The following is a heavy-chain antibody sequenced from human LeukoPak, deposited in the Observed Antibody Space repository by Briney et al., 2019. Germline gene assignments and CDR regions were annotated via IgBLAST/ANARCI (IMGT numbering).Heavy chain of an antibody. CDR2: IWNDGSNK. CDR1: GFTFSSYG. D-gene: IGHD2-2*01. J-gene: IGHJ4*02. CDR3: AKDCRRAVGPVAMDY. Sequence: PGRSLRLSCAASGFTFSSYGMHWVRQAPGKGLEWVAAIWNDGSNKYYADSVKGRFTISRDNSKNTLYLQMNSLRAEDTAVYYCAKDCRRAVGPVAMDYWGQGTLVTVSS. V-gene: IGHV3-33*06.